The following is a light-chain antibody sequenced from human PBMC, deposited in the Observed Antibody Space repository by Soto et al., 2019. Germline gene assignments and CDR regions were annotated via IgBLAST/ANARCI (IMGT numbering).Light chain of an antibody. CDR2: RAS. V-gene: IGKV3-20*01. CDR1: QSVSSSY. Sequence: EIVLTQSAGTLSLSPGERATLSCRASQSVSSSYLAWYQQKPGQAPKVLIYRASSRATGIPDRFSGSGSGTDFTLTISTLEPEDFAVYYCQQYGSSPLTFGGGTKVEIK. CDR3: QQYGSSPLT. J-gene: IGKJ4*01.